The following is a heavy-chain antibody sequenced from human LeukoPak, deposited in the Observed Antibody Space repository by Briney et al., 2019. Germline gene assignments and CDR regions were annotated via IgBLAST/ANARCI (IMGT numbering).Heavy chain of an antibody. J-gene: IGHJ4*02. D-gene: IGHD1-26*01. CDR1: GFTFSTYW. V-gene: IGHV3-7*01. CDR3: AREWHATFDY. Sequence: GGSLRLSCAASGFTFSTYWMSWVRQAPGKGLEWVANIKQDGGEEYYVDSVKGRFTISRDNAKNSLYLQMNSLRAEDTAVCYCAREWHATFDYWGQGSLVTVSS. CDR2: IKQDGGEE.